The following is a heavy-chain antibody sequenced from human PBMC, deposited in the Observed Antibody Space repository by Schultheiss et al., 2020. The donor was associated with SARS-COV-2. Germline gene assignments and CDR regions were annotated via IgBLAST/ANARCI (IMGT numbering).Heavy chain of an antibody. J-gene: IGHJ6*02. CDR1: GFTFSNYG. V-gene: IGHV3-53*01. D-gene: IGHD6-13*01. CDR3: ASERSSSRDYYYYYGMDV. CDR2: IYSGGST. Sequence: GESLKISCAASGFTFSNYGMRWVRQAPGKGLEWVSVIYSGGSTYYADSVKGRFTISRDNSKNTLYLQMNSLRAEDTAVYYCASERSSSRDYYYYYGMDVWGQGTTVTVSS.